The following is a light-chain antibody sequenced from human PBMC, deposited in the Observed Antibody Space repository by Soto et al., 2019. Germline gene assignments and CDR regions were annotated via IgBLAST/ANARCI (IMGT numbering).Light chain of an antibody. V-gene: IGLV2-14*01. CDR3: SSYTSSDTLV. CDR1: SSDLGGYNY. CDR2: EVS. J-gene: IGLJ1*01. Sequence: QSVLPQPASVSGSPGQSITVSCTGTSSDLGGYNYVSWYQHHPGKAPKLMIYEVSNRPSGVSNRFSGSKSGNTASLTISGLQAEDEAEYYCSSYTSSDTLVFGTGTKLTVL.